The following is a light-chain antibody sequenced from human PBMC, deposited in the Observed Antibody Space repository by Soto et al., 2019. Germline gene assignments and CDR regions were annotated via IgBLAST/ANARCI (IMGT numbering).Light chain of an antibody. CDR1: QTLRRTY. CDR3: QQYGSLIT. CDR2: GAF. J-gene: IGKJ5*01. Sequence: ETVLTQSPGTLSLSPGERATLSFMASQTLRRTYIAWYQQKPGQAPRVLIYGAFSRATDIPDRFSGSGSGTDFTLTINRLEPEDSAVYYCQQYGSLITFGQGTRLEIK. V-gene: IGKV3-20*01.